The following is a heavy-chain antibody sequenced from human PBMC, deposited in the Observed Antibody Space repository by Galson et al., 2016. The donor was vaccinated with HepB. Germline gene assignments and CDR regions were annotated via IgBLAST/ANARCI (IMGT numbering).Heavy chain of an antibody. Sequence: SLRLSCAVSGLSVTYDYFSWVRKAPGKGLEWVSVLYSNGDRLYGDSVKGRFTTSSDTSKNMVYLQMNELRAEDTAVYYCARSTMVQGIFMNYLDFWGQGILVTVSS. J-gene: IGHJ4*02. V-gene: IGHV3-53*01. D-gene: IGHD3-10*01. CDR1: GLSVTYDY. CDR2: LYSNGDR. CDR3: ARSTMVQGIFMNYLDF.